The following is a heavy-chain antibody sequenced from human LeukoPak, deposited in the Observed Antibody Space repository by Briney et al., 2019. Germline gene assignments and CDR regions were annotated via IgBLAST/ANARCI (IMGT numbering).Heavy chain of an antibody. Sequence: SETLSLTCAVSGYSISSGYYWGWIRQPPGKGLEWIGSIYHSGSTYYNPSLKSRVTISVDTSKNQFSLKLSSVTAADTAVYYCARGHYCSSTSCNRRIFDYWGQGTLVTVSS. CDR2: IYHSGST. CDR1: GYSISSGYY. CDR3: ARGHYCSSTSCNRRIFDY. J-gene: IGHJ4*02. D-gene: IGHD2-2*01. V-gene: IGHV4-38-2*01.